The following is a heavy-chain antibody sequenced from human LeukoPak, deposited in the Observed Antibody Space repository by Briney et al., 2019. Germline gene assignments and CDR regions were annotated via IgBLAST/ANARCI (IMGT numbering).Heavy chain of an antibody. D-gene: IGHD6-13*01. CDR3: ARDHSSSWYFWFDP. CDR2: IYYSGST. V-gene: IGHV4-39*07. J-gene: IGHJ5*02. Sequence: SETLSLTCTVSGGSISSSSYYWGWIRQPPGKGLEWIGSIYYSGSTYYNPSLKSRVTISVDTSKNQFSLKLSSVTAADTAVYYCARDHSSSWYFWFDPWGQGTLVTVSS. CDR1: GGSISSSSYY.